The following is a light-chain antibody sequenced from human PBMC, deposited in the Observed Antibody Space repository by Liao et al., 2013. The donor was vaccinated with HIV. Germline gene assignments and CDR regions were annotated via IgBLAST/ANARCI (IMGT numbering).Light chain of an antibody. V-gene: IGLV3-21*04. Sequence: SYVLTQPASVSVAPGKTAKITCGGDDIGTRTVHWYQQKPGQAPVLVIYSDTDRPSGIPERFSASNSGNTATLTISRVEAGDEADYYCQVWDTTSDHPYVFGTGTKVTVL. J-gene: IGLJ1*01. CDR3: QVWDTTSDHPYV. CDR2: SDT. CDR1: DIGTRT.